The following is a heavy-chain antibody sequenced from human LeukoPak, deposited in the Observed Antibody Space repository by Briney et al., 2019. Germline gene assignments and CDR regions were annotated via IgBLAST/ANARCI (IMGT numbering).Heavy chain of an antibody. CDR2: ISSSSSYI. D-gene: IGHD5-24*01. CDR3: ARSRSRDGYNPFDY. J-gene: IGHJ4*02. V-gene: IGHV3-21*01. Sequence: GGSLRLSCAASGFTFSSYSMNWVRQAPGKGLEWVSSISSSSSYIYYADSVKGRFTISRDNAKNSLYLQMNSLRAEDTAVYYCARSRSRDGYNPFDYWGQGTLVTVSS. CDR1: GFTFSSYS.